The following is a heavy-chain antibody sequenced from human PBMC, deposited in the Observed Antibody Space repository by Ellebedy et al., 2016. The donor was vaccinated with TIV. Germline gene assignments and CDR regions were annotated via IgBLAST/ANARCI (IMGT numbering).Heavy chain of an antibody. V-gene: IGHV4-59*12. CDR3: ARDRGLGDFDY. D-gene: IGHD2-21*01. CDR1: GGSISRYY. J-gene: IGHJ4*02. Sequence: SETLSLTCTVSGGSISRYYWSWIRQSPVKGLEWIGYIRYSGSTYYNPSLKSRVTISVDRSKNQFSLKLSSVTAADTAVYYCARDRGLGDFDYWGQGTLVTVSS. CDR2: IRYSGST.